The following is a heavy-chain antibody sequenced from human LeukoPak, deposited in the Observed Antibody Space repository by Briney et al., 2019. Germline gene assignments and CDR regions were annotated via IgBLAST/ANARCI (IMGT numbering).Heavy chain of an antibody. CDR2: INSDGSST. CDR3: AKDRTVGASYWYFDL. J-gene: IGHJ2*01. D-gene: IGHD1-26*01. CDR1: GFTFSSYW. V-gene: IGHV3-74*01. Sequence: GGSLRLSCAASGFTFSSYWMHWVRQAPGKGLVWVSRINSDGSSTSYADSVKGRFTISRDSSKNTLFLHMNTLRAEDTAIYYCAKDRTVGASYWYFDLWGRGTLVTVSS.